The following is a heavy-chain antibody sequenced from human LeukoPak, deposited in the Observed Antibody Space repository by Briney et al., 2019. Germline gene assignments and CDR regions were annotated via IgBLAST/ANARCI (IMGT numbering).Heavy chain of an antibody. V-gene: IGHV3-23*01. Sequence: PGGSLRLSCAASGFTFSSYAMSWVRQAPGKGLEWVSAISGSGGSTYYADSVKGRFTISRDNSKNTLYLQMNSLRAEDTAVYYCAKDVSYSYYYGMDVWGQGTTVTVSS. CDR1: GFTFSSYA. CDR2: ISGSGGST. CDR3: AKDVSYSYYYGMDV. J-gene: IGHJ6*02.